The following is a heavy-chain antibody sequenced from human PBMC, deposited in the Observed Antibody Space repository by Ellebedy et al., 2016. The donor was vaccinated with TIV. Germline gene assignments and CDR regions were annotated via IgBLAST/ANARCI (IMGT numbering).Heavy chain of an antibody. J-gene: IGHJ4*02. CDR1: GFNFGGHA. Sequence: GESLKISCAASGFNFGGHAMKWVRQAPGKGLEWVSSIGSSAYNTHYADSVKGRFSISRDNSKSTLYLQMNSLRAEDTAMYYCARDDGASNPSAFDYWGQGTLVTVSS. V-gene: IGHV3-23*01. CDR2: IGSSAYNT. CDR3: ARDDGASNPSAFDY. D-gene: IGHD4-11*01.